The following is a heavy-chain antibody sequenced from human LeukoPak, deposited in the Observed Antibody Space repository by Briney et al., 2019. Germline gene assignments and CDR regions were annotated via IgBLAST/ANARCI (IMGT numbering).Heavy chain of an antibody. Sequence: PSETLSLTCTVSGGSISSSSSYWGWIRQPPGKGLEWIGSIYYSGSTYYNPSLKSRVTISVDTSKNQFSLKLSSVTAADTAVYCCASQPSGWADAFDIWGQGTMVTVSS. V-gene: IGHV4-39*01. CDR1: GGSISSSSSY. CDR2: IYYSGST. CDR3: ASQPSGWADAFDI. D-gene: IGHD3-9*01. J-gene: IGHJ3*02.